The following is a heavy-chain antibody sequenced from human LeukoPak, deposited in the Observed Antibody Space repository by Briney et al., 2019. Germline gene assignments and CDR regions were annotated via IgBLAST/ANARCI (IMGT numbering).Heavy chain of an antibody. V-gene: IGHV3-33*01. J-gene: IGHJ5*02. Sequence: GGSLRLSCAASGFTFSSYGMHWVRQAPGKGLEWVAVIWYDGSNKYYADSVKGRFTISRDNSKNTLYLQMNSLRAEDTAVYYCARGTDTAMVTGGYNWFDPWGQGTLVTVSS. CDR1: GFTFSSYG. CDR3: ARGTDTAMVTGGYNWFDP. CDR2: IWYDGSNK. D-gene: IGHD5-18*01.